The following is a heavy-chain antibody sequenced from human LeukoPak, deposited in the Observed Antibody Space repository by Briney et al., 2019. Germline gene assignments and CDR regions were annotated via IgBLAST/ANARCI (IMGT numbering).Heavy chain of an antibody. V-gene: IGHV3-23*01. CDR3: AKGAYDYIEMGYFDY. D-gene: IGHD5-12*01. J-gene: IGHJ4*02. Sequence: GGSLRLSCAASEFSISNSAMSWVRQAPGKGLEWVSLIIASSGSTFYADSVKGRVTISRDISRNTLYLQMNSLRAEDTAVYYCAKGAYDYIEMGYFDYWGQGTLVTVSS. CDR1: EFSISNSA. CDR2: IIASSGST.